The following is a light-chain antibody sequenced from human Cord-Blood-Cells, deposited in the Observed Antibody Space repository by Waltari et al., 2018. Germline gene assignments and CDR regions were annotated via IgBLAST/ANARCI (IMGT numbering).Light chain of an antibody. Sequence: ETVLTQSPATLSLSPGERATLSSRASQSVSSYLAWYQQKPGQAPRLLIYDASNRATGIPARFSGSGSGTDFTLTISSLEPEDFAVYYCQQRSNWPKLTFGGGTKVEIK. CDR2: DAS. J-gene: IGKJ4*01. CDR3: QQRSNWPKLT. V-gene: IGKV3-11*01. CDR1: QSVSSY.